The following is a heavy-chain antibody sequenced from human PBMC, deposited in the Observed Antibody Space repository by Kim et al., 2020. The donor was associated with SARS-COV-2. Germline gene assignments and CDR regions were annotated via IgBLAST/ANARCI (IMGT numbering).Heavy chain of an antibody. Sequence: ASVKVSCKASGYSFTDYYVHWVRQAPGQGLEWMGWINPNSGGTKYAQKFQGRVTMTTDTSISTAYMDLSSLRSDDTAVYFCARALAYCRGGSCYPWGQGT. CDR2: INPNSGGT. J-gene: IGHJ5*02. CDR3: ARALAYCRGGSCYP. V-gene: IGHV1-2*02. CDR1: GYSFTDYY. D-gene: IGHD2-15*01.